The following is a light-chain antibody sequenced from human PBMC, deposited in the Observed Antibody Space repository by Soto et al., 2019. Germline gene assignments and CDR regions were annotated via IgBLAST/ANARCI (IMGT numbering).Light chain of an antibody. CDR3: SSYTSSSALVL. CDR1: SSDIGGYNY. V-gene: IGLV2-14*01. Sequence: QSVLTQPASMSGSPGQSIIISCTGTSSDIGGYNYVSWYQQHPGKAPKLMIFEVNNRPSGVSNRFSGSKSGNTASLTISGLQADDEADYYCSSYTSSSALVLFGGGTKLTVL. J-gene: IGLJ2*01. CDR2: EVN.